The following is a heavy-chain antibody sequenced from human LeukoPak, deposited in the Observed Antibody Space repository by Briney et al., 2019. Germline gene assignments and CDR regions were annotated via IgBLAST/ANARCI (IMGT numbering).Heavy chain of an antibody. CDR3: ARDRGGYYGSGFDP. CDR2: IYYSGST. J-gene: IGHJ5*02. Sequence: SETLSLTCTVSGYSISSSSYYWGWIRQPPGKGLEWIGSIYYSGSTYYNPSLKSRVTISVDTSKNQFSLKLSSVTAADTAVYYCARDRGGYYGSGFDPWGQGTLVTVSS. V-gene: IGHV4-39*07. D-gene: IGHD3-10*01. CDR1: GYSISSSSYY.